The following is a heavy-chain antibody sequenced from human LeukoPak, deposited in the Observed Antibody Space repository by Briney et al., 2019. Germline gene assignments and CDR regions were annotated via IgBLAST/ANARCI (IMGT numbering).Heavy chain of an antibody. CDR1: GFIFSTYA. D-gene: IGHD6-19*01. CDR2: ISGSGGIT. CDR3: ASTSTSSGWSDFDY. J-gene: IGHJ4*02. V-gene: IGHV3-23*01. Sequence: GGSLRLSCAVSGFIFSTYAMSWVRQAPGKGLEWVSTISGSGGITYYADSVKGRFIISRDNSKNTLYLQMNSLRAEDTAVYYCASTSTSSGWSDFDYWGQGVLVTVSS.